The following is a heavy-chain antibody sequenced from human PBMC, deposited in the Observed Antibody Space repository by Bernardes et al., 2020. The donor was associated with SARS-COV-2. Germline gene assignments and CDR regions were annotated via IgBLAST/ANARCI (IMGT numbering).Heavy chain of an antibody. D-gene: IGHD2-2*01. CDR3: ARDSRYCSSTSCKKPHYMDG. CDR2: IYSGGST. CDR1: GFTVSSNY. J-gene: IGHJ6*03. Sequence: GGSLRLSCAASGFTVSSNYMSWVRQAPGKGLEWVSVIYSGGSTYYADSVKGRFTISRHNSKNTLYLQMNSLRAEDTAVYYCARDSRYCSSTSCKKPHYMDGWGKRTTMTVS. V-gene: IGHV3-53*04.